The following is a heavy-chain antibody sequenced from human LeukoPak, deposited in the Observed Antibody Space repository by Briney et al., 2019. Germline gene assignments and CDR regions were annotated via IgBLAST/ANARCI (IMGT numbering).Heavy chain of an antibody. Sequence: SETLSLTCTVSGGSISSYYWSWIRQPPGKGLEWIGYIYYSGSTNYNPSLKSRVTISIHTSKNQFSLKLSSVTAADPGVYYCARNLYGGNLNYVDYWGQGTRVTVSS. V-gene: IGHV4-59*01. CDR2: IYYSGST. CDR3: ARNLYGGNLNYVDY. D-gene: IGHD4-23*01. J-gene: IGHJ4*02. CDR1: GGSISSYY.